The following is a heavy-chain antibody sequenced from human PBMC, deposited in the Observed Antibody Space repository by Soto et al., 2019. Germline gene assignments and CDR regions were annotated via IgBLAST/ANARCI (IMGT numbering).Heavy chain of an antibody. V-gene: IGHV3-23*01. CDR3: AKATATGGGAFDI. D-gene: IGHD2-8*02. J-gene: IGHJ3*02. CDR2: ILVGGST. CDR1: GLTCSIYD. Sequence: GGSLRLSCAASGLTCSIYDMSWVRQAPGKGLEWVSTILVGGSTHYPDSVKGRFTISRDNSKNTVFLQMNSLTAGDTAVYYCAKATATGGGAFDICRQRTMVTVSS.